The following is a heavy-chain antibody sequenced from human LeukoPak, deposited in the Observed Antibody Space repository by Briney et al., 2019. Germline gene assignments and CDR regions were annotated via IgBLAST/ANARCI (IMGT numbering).Heavy chain of an antibody. CDR1: GYSFTSYW. CDR2: IDPSDSYT. CDR3: ASNYGSGSPYYYGMDV. J-gene: IGHJ6*04. Sequence: GESLKISCKGSGYSFTSYWISWVRQMPGKGLEWMGRIDPSDSYTNYSPSFQGHVTISADKSIGTAYLQWSSLKASDTAMYYCASNYGSGSPYYYGMDVWGKGTTVTVSS. D-gene: IGHD3-10*01. V-gene: IGHV5-10-1*01.